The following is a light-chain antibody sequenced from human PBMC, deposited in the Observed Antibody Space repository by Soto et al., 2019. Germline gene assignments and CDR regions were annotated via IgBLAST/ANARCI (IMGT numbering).Light chain of an antibody. Sequence: DIVLTQSPGTLSLSPGERATLSCRASQIVSSTHLAWYQQKPGQAPRLLIYGAFSRAAGIPDRFSGGRSGTDFTFTISRLEPDDFAVYYCQQYNNWRGTFGQGTKVDIK. CDR2: GAF. V-gene: IGKV3-20*01. CDR3: QQYNNWRGT. J-gene: IGKJ1*01. CDR1: QIVSSTH.